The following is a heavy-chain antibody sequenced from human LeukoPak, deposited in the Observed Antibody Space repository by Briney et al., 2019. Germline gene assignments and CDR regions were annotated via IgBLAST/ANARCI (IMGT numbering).Heavy chain of an antibody. D-gene: IGHD2-2*01. J-gene: IGHJ4*02. CDR2: INPDDKSA. CDR3: ASKQGGDCTGTSCYVFDY. V-gene: IGHV3-74*01. CDR1: GFTFSKYW. Sequence: GGSLRLSCAASGFTFSKYWLHWLRQAPGKGLVWVSRINPDDKSASYADSVKGRFTIARDDARKTLYLQMNSLRAEDTAVYYCASKQGGDCTGTSCYVFDYWGQGTLVTVPS.